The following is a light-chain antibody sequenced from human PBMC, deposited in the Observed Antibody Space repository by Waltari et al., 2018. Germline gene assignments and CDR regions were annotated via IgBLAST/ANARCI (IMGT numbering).Light chain of an antibody. CDR1: QSLLYSSNNKNY. V-gene: IGKV4-1*01. CDR2: WAS. CDR3: QQYDSSPAT. Sequence: DIVMTQSPDSLALSLGDRATITCKSSQSLLYSSNNKNYLAWYQQKPGQPPKLLISWASTRESGVPDRFSGSGSGTDFTLTISSLQAEDVAAYYCQQYDSSPATFGQGTKLEIK. J-gene: IGKJ2*01.